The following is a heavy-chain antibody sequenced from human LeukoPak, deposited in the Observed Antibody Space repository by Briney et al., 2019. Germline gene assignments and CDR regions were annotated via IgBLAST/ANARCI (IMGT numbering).Heavy chain of an antibody. V-gene: IGHV1-46*04. CDR1: GYTFTSFF. CDR3: GRSVAFREIPRDF. CDR2: INPLSGST. J-gene: IGHJ4*02. Sequence: ASVKVSCKTSGYTFTSFFIHWLRQAPGQGLEWMGIINPLSGSTTYARNLQGRVTMTRDTSTSTVYVELSSLRSEDTAVYYCGRSVAFREIPRDFWGQGTLVTVSS. D-gene: IGHD2-21*01.